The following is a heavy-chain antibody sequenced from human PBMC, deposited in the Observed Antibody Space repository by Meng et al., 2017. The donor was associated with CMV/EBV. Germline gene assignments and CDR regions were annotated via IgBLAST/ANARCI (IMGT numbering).Heavy chain of an antibody. V-gene: IGHV3-7*01. J-gene: IGHJ4*02. D-gene: IGHD2-2*02. CDR2: INQGGSEK. Sequence: GGSLRLSCAASGFTFSSYWMCWVRQAPGKGLEWVANINQGGSEKYYVDSVKGRFTMSRDNAKNSLYLQMSSLTAEDTAVYYCARYCTNTGCYIYDYWGQGTLVTVSS. CDR1: GFTFSSYW. CDR3: ARYCTNTGCYIYDY.